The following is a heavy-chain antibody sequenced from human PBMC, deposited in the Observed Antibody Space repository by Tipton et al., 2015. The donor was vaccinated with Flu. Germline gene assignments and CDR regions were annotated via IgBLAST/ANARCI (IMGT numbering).Heavy chain of an antibody. Sequence: TLSLTCTVSGASVSRGNNYWTWSRQPPGKGLEWIAYIYYTASTNYNPSLKSRATISKDTSSNQFSLQLTSVTAADTAVYYCASVSHDYGDSDFWGQGTLVTVSS. CDR2: IYYTAST. CDR1: GASVSRGNNY. CDR3: ASVSHDYGDSDF. J-gene: IGHJ4*02. D-gene: IGHD4-17*01. V-gene: IGHV4-61*01.